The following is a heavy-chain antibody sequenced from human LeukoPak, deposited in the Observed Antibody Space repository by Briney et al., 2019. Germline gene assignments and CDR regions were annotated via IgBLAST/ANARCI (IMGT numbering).Heavy chain of an antibody. J-gene: IGHJ4*02. CDR2: IGPTGSDR. D-gene: IGHD1-14*01. V-gene: IGHV3-21*06. Sequence: SGGSLRLSCTASGLTFSTSGFNWVRQAPGKGLEWVASIGPTGSDRYHADSIKGRFTISRDNANNFLYLQMNSLRAEDTAVYYCATETNGHHYDYWGQGTLLTVSS. CDR3: ATETNGHHYDY. CDR1: GLTFSTSG.